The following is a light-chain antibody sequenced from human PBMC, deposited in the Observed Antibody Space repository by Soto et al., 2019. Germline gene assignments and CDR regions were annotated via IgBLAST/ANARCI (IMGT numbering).Light chain of an antibody. CDR2: AAS. CDR3: KQSYSPPDT. CDR1: QSISSY. Sequence: DIQMTQSPSSLSASVGDRVTITCRASQSISSYLNWYQQKPGKAPKLLIYAASSLQSGVPSRFIGIVSGTDFTLTISSLQPEVFTTYYFKQSYSPPDTFGPGTKVDIK. J-gene: IGKJ3*01. V-gene: IGKV1-39*01.